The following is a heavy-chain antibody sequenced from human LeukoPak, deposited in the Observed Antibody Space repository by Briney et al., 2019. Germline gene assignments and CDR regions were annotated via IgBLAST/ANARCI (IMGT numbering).Heavy chain of an antibody. V-gene: IGHV1-2*02. CDR2: INPNSGGT. CDR3: ARGGYSYGHDAFDI. J-gene: IGHJ3*02. Sequence: ASVKVSCKASGGTFSSSAINWVRQAPGQGLEWMGWINPNSGGTNYAQKFQGRVTMTRDTSISTAYMELSRLRSDDTAVYYCARGGYSYGHDAFDIWGQGTMVTVSS. CDR1: GGTFSSSA. D-gene: IGHD5-18*01.